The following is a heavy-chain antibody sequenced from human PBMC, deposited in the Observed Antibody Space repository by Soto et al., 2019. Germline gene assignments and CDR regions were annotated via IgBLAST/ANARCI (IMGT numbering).Heavy chain of an antibody. V-gene: IGHV3-48*02. J-gene: IGHJ4*02. CDR1: GFTFSSYS. D-gene: IGHD2-8*01. CDR3: ARAPPYLACTNGVCYPGRDY. Sequence: GGSLRLSCAASGFTFSSYSMNWVRQAPGKGLEWVSYISSSSSTIYYADSVKGRFTISRDNAKNSLYLQMNSLRDEDTAVYYCARAPPYLACTNGVCYPGRDYWGQGT. CDR2: ISSSSSTI.